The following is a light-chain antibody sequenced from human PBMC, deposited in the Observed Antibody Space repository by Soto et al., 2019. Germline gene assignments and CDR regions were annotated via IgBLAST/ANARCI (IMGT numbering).Light chain of an antibody. CDR3: QQYNNWPQT. CDR2: GAS. V-gene: IGKV3-15*01. J-gene: IGKJ1*01. Sequence: EIVMTQSPATLSVSPGERATLSCSASQSVSSNLAWYQQKPGQAPRLLIYGASTRATGIPARFSGSGSGTDFTLTISGLQSEDFAVYYCQQYNNWPQTFGQGTKVEIK. CDR1: QSVSSN.